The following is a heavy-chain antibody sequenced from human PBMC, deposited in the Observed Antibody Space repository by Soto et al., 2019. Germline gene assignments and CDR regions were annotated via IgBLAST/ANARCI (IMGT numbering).Heavy chain of an antibody. V-gene: IGHV1-69*02. CDR1: GGTFSSYT. J-gene: IGHJ6*02. CDR2: IIPILGIA. D-gene: IGHD2-15*01. Sequence: QVQLVQSGAEVKKPGSSVKVSCKASGGTFSSYTISWVRQAPGQGLEWMGRIIPILGIANYAQKFQGRGTITADKSTSTAYMELSSLGSEDTAVYYCARQGYCSGGSCEYYYYGMDVWGQGTTVTVSS. CDR3: ARQGYCSGGSCEYYYYGMDV.